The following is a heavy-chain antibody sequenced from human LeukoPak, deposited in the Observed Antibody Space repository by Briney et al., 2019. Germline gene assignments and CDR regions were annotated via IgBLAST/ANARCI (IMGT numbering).Heavy chain of an antibody. Sequence: SETLSLTCTVSGGSISSSSYYWSWIRQPPGKGLEWIGYIYYSGSTNYNPSLKSRVTISVDTSKNQFSLKLSSVTAADTAVYYCARLSGYDAFDIWGQGTMVTVSS. CDR1: GGSISSSSYY. CDR2: IYYSGST. CDR3: ARLSGYDAFDI. J-gene: IGHJ3*02. D-gene: IGHD2-15*01. V-gene: IGHV4-61*05.